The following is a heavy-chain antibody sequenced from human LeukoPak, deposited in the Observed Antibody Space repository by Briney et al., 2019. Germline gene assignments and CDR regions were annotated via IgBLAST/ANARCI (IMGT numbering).Heavy chain of an antibody. V-gene: IGHV3-48*03. CDR1: GFTFSSYE. D-gene: IGHD5-24*01. CDR3: ARDNSDYYYMDV. Sequence: GGSLRLSCAASGFTFSSYEMNWVRQAPGKGLEWVSYISSSGSTIYYADSVKGRFTISRDNAKNSLYLQMNSLRAEDTALYHCARDNSDYYYMDVWGKGTTVTISS. CDR2: ISSSGSTI. J-gene: IGHJ6*03.